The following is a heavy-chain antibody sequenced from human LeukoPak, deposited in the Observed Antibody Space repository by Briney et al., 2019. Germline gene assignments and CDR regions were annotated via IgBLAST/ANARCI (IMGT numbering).Heavy chain of an antibody. Sequence: SQTLSLTCIVSGGSLSSSSYYWGRLRQPPGRGLEWIGSIYYSGYTYYNPSLKSRVTISVDTSKNQFSLKLSSVTAADMAVYYCTRGRYYEPIDSWGQGTLVTVSS. J-gene: IGHJ4*02. V-gene: IGHV4-39*07. CDR1: GGSLSSSSYY. CDR2: IYYSGYT. D-gene: IGHD3-3*01. CDR3: TRGRYYEPIDS.